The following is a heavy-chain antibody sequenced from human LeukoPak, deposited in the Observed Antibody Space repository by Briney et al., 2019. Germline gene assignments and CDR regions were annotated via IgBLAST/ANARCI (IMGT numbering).Heavy chain of an antibody. CDR1: GYTFTSYD. V-gene: IGHV1-8*01. Sequence: ASVKVSCKASGYTFTSYDINWVRQATGQGLEWMGWMNPNSGNTGYAQKFQGRVTMARNTSISTAYMELSSLRSEDTAVYYCARGYNVLLWFGELVLWGQGTLVTVSS. CDR2: MNPNSGNT. D-gene: IGHD3-10*01. J-gene: IGHJ4*02. CDR3: ARGYNVLLWFGELVL.